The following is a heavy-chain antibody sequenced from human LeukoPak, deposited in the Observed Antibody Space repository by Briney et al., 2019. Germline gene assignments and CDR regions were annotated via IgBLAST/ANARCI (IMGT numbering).Heavy chain of an antibody. CDR2: INHSGST. CDR1: GGSFSGYY. J-gene: IGHJ6*02. V-gene: IGHV4-34*01. D-gene: IGHD2-2*01. CDR3: ASLHQRNIVVVPAAKRPTYYYGMDV. Sequence: SETLSLTCAVYGGSFSGYYWSWIRQPPGKGLEWIGEINHSGSTNYNPSLKSRVTISVDTSKNQFSLKLSSVTAADTAVYYCASLHQRNIVVVPAAKRPTYYYGMDVWGQGTTVTVSS.